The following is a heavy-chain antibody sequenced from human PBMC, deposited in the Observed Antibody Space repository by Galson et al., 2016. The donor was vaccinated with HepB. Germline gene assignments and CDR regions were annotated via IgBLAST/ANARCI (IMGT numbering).Heavy chain of an antibody. CDR1: RFTFGSYA. J-gene: IGHJ4*02. V-gene: IGHV3-23*01. D-gene: IGHD3-9*01. Sequence: SLRLSCATSRFTFGSYAMSWVRQAPGKGLEWVSDISGSGGRRYYADSVKGRFTISRDNSKKTVSLQMNSLRAEEQATYYCGKGRRDYDTLTGYPPFDSWGQGTLFTVSS. CDR3: GKGRRDYDTLTGYPPFDS. CDR2: ISGSGGRR.